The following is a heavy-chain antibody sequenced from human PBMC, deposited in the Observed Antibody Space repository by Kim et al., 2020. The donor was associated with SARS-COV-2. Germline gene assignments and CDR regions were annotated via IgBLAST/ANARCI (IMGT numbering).Heavy chain of an antibody. J-gene: IGHJ4*02. D-gene: IGHD4-17*01. V-gene: IGHV3-23*01. Sequence: GGSLRLSCAASGFNFSAYAMSWVRQAPGKGLEWVSSIGGSGGSSYYADSAKGRFTISRDNSGNTLYLQVNSLRADDTAVYFCAKLYGDYFNDYLDSSGQG. CDR3: AKLYGDYFNDYLDS. CDR2: IGGSGGSS. CDR1: GFNFSAYA.